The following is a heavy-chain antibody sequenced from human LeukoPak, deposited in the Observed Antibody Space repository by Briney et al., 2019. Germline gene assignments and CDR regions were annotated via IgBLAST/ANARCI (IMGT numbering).Heavy chain of an antibody. CDR3: AKLPIY. D-gene: IGHD4-23*01. Sequence: PGGSLRLPCAASGFSVGSHYMTWVRQAPGQGLEWVSVIYIDGSTYYADSVEGRFTISRDNTKNTLYLQMNSLRPEDTAVYYCAKLPIYWGQGALATVSS. CDR1: GFSVGSHY. J-gene: IGHJ4*02. CDR2: IYIDGST. V-gene: IGHV3-66*02.